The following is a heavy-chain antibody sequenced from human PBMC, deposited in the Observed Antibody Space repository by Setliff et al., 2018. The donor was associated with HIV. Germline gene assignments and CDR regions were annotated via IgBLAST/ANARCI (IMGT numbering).Heavy chain of an antibody. Sequence: LTCPVSGDSISSYSWNWIRQPPGRGLEWIGYVYASGETNYNPSLKSRVTMSTDTSRNQFFLNLNYATAADTAVYFCARRVLQDSTITSSNWFDSWGQGTLVTVSS. D-gene: IGHD2-2*01. CDR3: ARRVLQDSTITSSNWFDS. CDR2: VYASGET. CDR1: GDSISSYS. V-gene: IGHV4-4*09. J-gene: IGHJ5*01.